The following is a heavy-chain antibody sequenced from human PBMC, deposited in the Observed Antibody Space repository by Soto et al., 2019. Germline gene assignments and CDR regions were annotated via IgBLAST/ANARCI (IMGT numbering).Heavy chain of an antibody. J-gene: IGHJ4*02. CDR3: ASARWDY. CDR2: IFHSGST. Sequence: SETLSLTCAVYGGSFSDYYWSWIRQPPGKGLEWIGEIFHSGSTNYNPSLKSRVTISVDTSKNQFSLKLSSVTAADTAIYYCASARWDYWGQGTQVTVSS. V-gene: IGHV4-34*12. CDR1: GGSFSDYY.